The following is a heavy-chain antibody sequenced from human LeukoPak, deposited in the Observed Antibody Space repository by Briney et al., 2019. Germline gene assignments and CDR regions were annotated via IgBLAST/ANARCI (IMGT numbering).Heavy chain of an antibody. Sequence: GGSLRLSCAASGFTFSTNDMHWVRQVTGKGLEWVSGIGIAGDTYYSGSVKGRFTISRENAMNSLYLQMNSLRAEDTAVYYCARDEGYSSSWIYYYYGMDVWGQGTTVTVSS. V-gene: IGHV3-13*01. CDR3: ARDEGYSSSWIYYYYGMDV. CDR1: GFTFSTND. D-gene: IGHD6-13*01. CDR2: IGIAGDT. J-gene: IGHJ6*02.